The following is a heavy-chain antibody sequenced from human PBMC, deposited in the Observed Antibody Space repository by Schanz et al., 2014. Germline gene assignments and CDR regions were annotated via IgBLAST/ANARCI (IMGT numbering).Heavy chain of an antibody. CDR3: ARVALPGYSSPRDAFDI. V-gene: IGHV3-66*01. CDR1: GFIVRSNY. CDR2: VHPGGST. J-gene: IGHJ3*02. Sequence: EVQLVESGGGLVQPGGSLRLSCAVSGFIVRSNYMTWVRQAPGKGLEWVSFVHPGGSTYYPDSVKGRFTISRDNSNKTVDLQMNSLRAEDTAVYYCARVALPGYSSPRDAFDIWGQGTMVTVSS. D-gene: IGHD5-18*01.